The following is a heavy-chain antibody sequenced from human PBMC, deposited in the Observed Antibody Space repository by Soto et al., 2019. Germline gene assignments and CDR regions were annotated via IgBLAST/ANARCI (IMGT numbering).Heavy chain of an antibody. CDR2: INHSGST. J-gene: IGHJ6*02. V-gene: IGHV4-34*01. Sequence: SETLSLTCAVYGGSFSGYYWCWIRQPPGKGLEWIGEINHSGSTNYNPSLKSRVTISVDTSKNQFSLKLSSVTAADTAVYYCARHGGRGSSWSYYYGLGVWGQGTTVT. CDR1: GGSFSGYY. D-gene: IGHD6-13*01. CDR3: ARHGGRGSSWSYYYGLGV.